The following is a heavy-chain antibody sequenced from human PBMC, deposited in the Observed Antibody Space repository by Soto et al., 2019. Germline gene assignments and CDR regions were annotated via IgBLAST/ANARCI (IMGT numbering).Heavy chain of an antibody. Sequence: QLQLRESGSGLVKPSQTLSLTCAVSGGSISSGGYSWSWIRQPPGKGLEWIGYIYHSGSTYYNPSLKSRVTISVDRSKNQFSLKLSSVTAADTAVYYCAHYYYGMDVWGQGTTVTVSS. J-gene: IGHJ6*02. V-gene: IGHV4-30-2*01. CDR1: GGSISSGGYS. CDR2: IYHSGST. CDR3: AHYYYGMDV.